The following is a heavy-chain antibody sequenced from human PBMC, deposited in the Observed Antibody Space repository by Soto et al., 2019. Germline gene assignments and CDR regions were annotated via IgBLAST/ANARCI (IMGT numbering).Heavy chain of an antibody. Sequence: PGGSLRLSCAASGFTFSSYAMSWVRQAPGKGLEWVSAISGSGGSTYYADSVKGRFTISRDNSKNTLYLQMNSLRAEDTAVYYCARGAPTGMGYYYYGMDVWGQGTTVTAP. CDR2: ISGSGGST. D-gene: IGHD3-10*01. V-gene: IGHV3-23*01. J-gene: IGHJ6*02. CDR3: ARGAPTGMGYYYYGMDV. CDR1: GFTFSSYA.